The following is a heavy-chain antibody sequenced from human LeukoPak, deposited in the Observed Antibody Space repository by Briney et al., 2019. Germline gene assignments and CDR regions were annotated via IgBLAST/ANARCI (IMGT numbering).Heavy chain of an antibody. J-gene: IGHJ4*02. V-gene: IGHV3-30*03. D-gene: IGHD3-22*01. CDR3: ARDKAPGYYDSSGFDY. CDR2: ISYDGSNK. CDR1: GFTFSSYG. Sequence: GGSLRLSCAASGFTFSSYGMHWVRQAPGKGLEWVAVISYDGSNKYYADSVKGRFTISRDNSKNTLYLQMNSLRAEDTAVYYCARDKAPGYYDSSGFDYWGQGTLVTVSS.